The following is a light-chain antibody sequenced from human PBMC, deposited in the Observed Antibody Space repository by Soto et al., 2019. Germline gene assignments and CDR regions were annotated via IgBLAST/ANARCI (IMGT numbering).Light chain of an antibody. Sequence: EIVLTQSPGTLSLSPGERATLSCRASQSVSSNYLAWYQQKPGQAPRLLIYGASSRATGIPDRFSGSGSGTDFTLTISRLDPEDFAVYYCQQSGSSPRTFGQGTEVEIK. V-gene: IGKV3-20*01. J-gene: IGKJ1*01. CDR2: GAS. CDR1: QSVSSNY. CDR3: QQSGSSPRT.